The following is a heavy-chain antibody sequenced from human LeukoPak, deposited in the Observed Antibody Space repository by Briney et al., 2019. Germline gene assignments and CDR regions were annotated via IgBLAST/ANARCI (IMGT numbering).Heavy chain of an antibody. CDR2: IRYDGSNK. D-gene: IGHD6-13*01. CDR3: AKDGGIAAEHTLLPWY. CDR1: GFTFSSYG. J-gene: IGHJ4*02. V-gene: IGHV3-30*02. Sequence: GGSLRLSCAASGFTFSSYGMHWIRQAPGKGLEWVAFIRYDGSNKYYADSVKGRFTTSRDNSKNTLYLQMNSLRAEDTAVYYCAKDGGIAAEHTLLPWYWGQGTLVTVSS.